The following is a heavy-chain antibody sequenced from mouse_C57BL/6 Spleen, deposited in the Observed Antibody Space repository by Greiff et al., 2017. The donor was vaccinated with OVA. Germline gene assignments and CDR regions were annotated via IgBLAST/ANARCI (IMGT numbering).Heavy chain of an antibody. CDR3: TRDRNYFDY. CDR2: ISSGGDYI. Sequence: DVHLVESGEGLVKPGGSLKLSCAASGFTFSSYAMSWVRQTPEKRLEWVAYISSGGDYIYYADTVKGRFTISRDNARNTLYLQMSSLKSEDTAMYYCTRDRNYFDYWGQGTTLTVSS. CDR1: GFTFSSYA. V-gene: IGHV5-9-1*02. D-gene: IGHD2-3*01. J-gene: IGHJ2*01.